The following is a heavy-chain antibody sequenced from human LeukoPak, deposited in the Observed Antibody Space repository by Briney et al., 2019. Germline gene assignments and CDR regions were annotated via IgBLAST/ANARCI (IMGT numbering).Heavy chain of an antibody. J-gene: IGHJ4*02. V-gene: IGHV3-21*01. Sequence: GGSLRLSCAASGFILSDYNMNWVRQAPGKGLEWVSFIAISGTYITYADSVKGRFTISRDNAKNSLYLQMNSLRAEDTAVYYCTRDLSATARAYDYWGQGTLVTVSS. CDR2: IAISGTYI. CDR1: GFILSDYN. CDR3: TRDLSATARAYDY. D-gene: IGHD1-26*01.